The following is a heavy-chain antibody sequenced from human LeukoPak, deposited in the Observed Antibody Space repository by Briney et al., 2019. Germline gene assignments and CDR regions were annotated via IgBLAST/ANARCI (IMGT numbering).Heavy chain of an antibody. CDR1: GGSISNYY. Sequence: PSETLSLTCTVSGGSISNYYGNWIRQPPGKGLEWIGYISYSGSTNYNPSLNSRVIMSVDTSKNQFSLKLSSVTAADTAVYYCARRTFSSNSFFDYWGQGTLVTVSS. J-gene: IGHJ4*02. V-gene: IGHV4-59*08. D-gene: IGHD6-13*01. CDR2: ISYSGST. CDR3: ARRTFSSNSFFDY.